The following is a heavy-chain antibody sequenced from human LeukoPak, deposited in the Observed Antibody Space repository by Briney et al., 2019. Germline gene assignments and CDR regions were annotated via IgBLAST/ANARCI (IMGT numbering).Heavy chain of an antibody. J-gene: IGHJ3*02. V-gene: IGHV4-39*07. Sequence: NPSETLSLTCTVSGGSISSSSYYWGWIRQPPGKGLEWIGSIYYSGSTYYNPSLKSRVTISVDTSKNQFSLKLSSVTAADTAVYYCARGGITMIVVVMEGAFDIWGQGTMVTVSS. CDR1: GGSISSSSYY. D-gene: IGHD3-22*01. CDR2: IYYSGST. CDR3: ARGGITMIVVVMEGAFDI.